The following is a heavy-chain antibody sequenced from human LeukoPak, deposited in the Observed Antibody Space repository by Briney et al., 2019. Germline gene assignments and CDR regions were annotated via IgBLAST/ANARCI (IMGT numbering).Heavy chain of an antibody. CDR3: AKDRATMVRGVQDY. V-gene: IGHV3-30*18. D-gene: IGHD3-10*01. Sequence: GGSLRLSCAASGFTFSSYGMSWVRQAPGKGLEWVAVISYDGSNKYYADSVKGRFTISRDNSKNTLYLQMNSLRAEDTAVYYCAKDRATMVRGVQDYWGQGTLVTVSS. CDR1: GFTFSSYG. CDR2: ISYDGSNK. J-gene: IGHJ4*02.